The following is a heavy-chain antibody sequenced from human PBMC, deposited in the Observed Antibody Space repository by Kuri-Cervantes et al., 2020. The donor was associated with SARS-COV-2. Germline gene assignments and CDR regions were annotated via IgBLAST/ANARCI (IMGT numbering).Heavy chain of an antibody. CDR3: ARDGSSSWFNWFDP. D-gene: IGHD6-13*01. CDR1: GFTFSSYG. V-gene: IGHV1-2*02. Sequence: GESLKISCAASGFTFSSYGMHLVRQAPGQGLEWMGWINPNSGGTNYAQKFQGRVTMTRDTSISTAYMELSRLRSDDTAVYYCARDGSSSWFNWFDPWGQGTLVTVSS. CDR2: INPNSGGT. J-gene: IGHJ5*02.